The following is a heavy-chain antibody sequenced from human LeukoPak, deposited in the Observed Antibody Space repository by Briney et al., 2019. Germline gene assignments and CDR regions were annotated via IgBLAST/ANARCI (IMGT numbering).Heavy chain of an antibody. CDR2: TYYKSQWYT. Sequence: SQTLSLTCAISGDNVSSNSAAWNWIKQSPSRGLEWLGRTYYKSQWYTDYAVSVKSRITINPATSKNQFSVHLNSVTPEDTAVYYCAREEDLVGWFDPWGQGTLVTVSS. D-gene: IGHD6-6*01. CDR3: AREEDLVGWFDP. CDR1: GDNVSSNSAA. J-gene: IGHJ5*02. V-gene: IGHV6-1*01.